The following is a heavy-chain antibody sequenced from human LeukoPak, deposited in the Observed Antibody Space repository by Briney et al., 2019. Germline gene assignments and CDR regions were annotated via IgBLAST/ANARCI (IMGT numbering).Heavy chain of an antibody. Sequence: SETLSLTCAVYGGSFSGYYWSWIRQPPGKGLEWIGEINHSGSTNYNPSLKSRVTISVDTSKNQFSLKLSSVTAADTAVYYCARGYCSGGSCYSSYYYSYMDVWGKGTTVTVSS. CDR1: GGSFSGYY. V-gene: IGHV4-34*01. J-gene: IGHJ6*03. D-gene: IGHD2-15*01. CDR3: ARGYCSGGSCYSSYYYSYMDV. CDR2: INHSGST.